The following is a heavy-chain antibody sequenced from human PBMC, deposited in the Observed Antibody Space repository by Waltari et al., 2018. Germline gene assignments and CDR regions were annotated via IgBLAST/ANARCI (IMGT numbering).Heavy chain of an antibody. CDR2: VYWNDDK. D-gene: IGHD6-13*01. Sequence: QITLKESGPTLVKPTQTLTLTCTFSGVSLSTSGVGVGWIRQPPGKGLEWLAIVYWNDDKRYSPSRESRLAITQDTSRDQVVLTMTNMDPADTATYFCAHRRRPAYGTSSNGAFDYWGQGTLVTVSS. CDR3: AHRRRPAYGTSSNGAFDY. V-gene: IGHV2-5*01. CDR1: GVSLSTSGVG. J-gene: IGHJ4*02.